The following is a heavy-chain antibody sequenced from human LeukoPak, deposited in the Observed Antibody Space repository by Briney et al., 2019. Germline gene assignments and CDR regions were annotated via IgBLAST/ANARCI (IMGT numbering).Heavy chain of an antibody. CDR1: GFTFSSYA. D-gene: IGHD1-26*01. Sequence: GGSLRLSCAASGFTFSSYAMTWVRQAPGKGLEWVSAISGSGGSTYYADSVKGRFTISRDNSKNTLYPQMNSLRAEDTAVYYCARDSGSFFVDFWGQGTLVTVSS. J-gene: IGHJ4*02. CDR2: ISGSGGST. CDR3: ARDSGSFFVDF. V-gene: IGHV3-23*01.